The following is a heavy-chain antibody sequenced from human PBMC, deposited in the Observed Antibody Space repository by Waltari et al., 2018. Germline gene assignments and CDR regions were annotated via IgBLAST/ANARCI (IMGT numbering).Heavy chain of an antibody. D-gene: IGHD3-10*01. CDR3: ATFVLWFGEMSTFDY. J-gene: IGHJ4*02. V-gene: IGHV3-15*01. CDR2: IKSKADGGTT. Sequence: EVQLVESGGGLVKPGGSLRLSCAASGFTFQNARMTLVRQAPGKGLEWVGRIKSKADGGTTDYAAPVQDRFIISRDDSKNTLYLQMNSLKTEDTAVYYCATFVLWFGEMSTFDYWGQGTLVSVSS. CDR1: GFTFQNAR.